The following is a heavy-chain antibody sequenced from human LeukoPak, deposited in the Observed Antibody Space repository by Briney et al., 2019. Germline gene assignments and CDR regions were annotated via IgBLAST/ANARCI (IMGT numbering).Heavy chain of an antibody. J-gene: IGHJ4*02. CDR2: LNEDGGIT. D-gene: IGHD3-16*01. CDR3: TRDIGGRSAY. V-gene: IGHV3-74*01. CDR1: GYSFSSFW. Sequence: TGGSLRLSCEGSGYSFSSFWMHWVRQAPGEGLVWVSRLNEDGGITNYADFAKGRFTISRDNARNTLYLQMNSLSADDTAVYYCTRDIGGRSAYWGQGALVTVS.